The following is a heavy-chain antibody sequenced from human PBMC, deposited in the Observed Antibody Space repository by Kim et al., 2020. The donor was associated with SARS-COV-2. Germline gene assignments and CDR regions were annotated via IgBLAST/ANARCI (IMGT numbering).Heavy chain of an antibody. Sequence: GGSLRLSCAASGFSFSSYDMHWVRQAPGKGLEWVAVISYDGSDKYYADSVKGRFTISRDNSKNTLYLQMNSLRAEDSAVYYCAKAWGRHCSGGSCSDNWGQGALVTVSS. CDR2: ISYDGSDK. CDR1: GFSFSSYD. J-gene: IGHJ4*02. CDR3: AKAWGRHCSGGSCSDN. D-gene: IGHD2-15*01. V-gene: IGHV3-30*18.